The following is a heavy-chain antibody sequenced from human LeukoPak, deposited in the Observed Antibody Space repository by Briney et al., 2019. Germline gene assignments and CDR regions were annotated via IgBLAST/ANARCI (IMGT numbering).Heavy chain of an antibody. V-gene: IGHV1-46*01. CDR3: ARGGSGWYDYYYYYMDV. D-gene: IGHD6-19*01. Sequence: ASVKVSCKASGYTFTSYYMHWVRQAPGQGLEWMGIINPSGGSTSYAQKFQGRVTMTRDTSTSTVYMELSSLRSEDTAAYYCARGGSGWYDYYYYYMDVWGKGTTVTVSS. CDR2: INPSGGST. CDR1: GYTFTSYY. J-gene: IGHJ6*03.